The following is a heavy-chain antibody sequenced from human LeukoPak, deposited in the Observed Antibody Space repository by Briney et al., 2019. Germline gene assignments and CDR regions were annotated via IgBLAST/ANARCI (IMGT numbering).Heavy chain of an antibody. CDR1: GGSISSYY. D-gene: IGHD1-26*01. V-gene: IGHV4-39*07. Sequence: SETLSLTCTVSGGSISSYYWGWIRQPPGKGLEWIGSIYYSGSTYYNPSLKSRVTISVDTSKNQFSLKLSSVTAADTAVYYCARDLGGSPAAWGQGTLVTVSS. CDR3: ARDLGGSPAA. CDR2: IYYSGST. J-gene: IGHJ5*02.